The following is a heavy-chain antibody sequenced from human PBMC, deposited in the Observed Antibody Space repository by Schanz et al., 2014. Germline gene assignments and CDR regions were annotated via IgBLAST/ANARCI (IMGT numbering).Heavy chain of an antibody. D-gene: IGHD2-2*01. CDR3: ARGSCTASGCYDAFDL. CDR1: GDTFDNFG. V-gene: IGHV1-69*04. J-gene: IGHJ3*01. CDR2: FMPFLGIT. Sequence: QVQLVQSGAEVKKPGSSVKVSCKATGDTFDNFGISWVRQAPGQGPEWIGRFMPFLGITNLAQKFQDRVTMTADKATSTAYMELSGLRSEDTAMYYCARGSCTASGCYDAFDLWGQGTVVTVSS.